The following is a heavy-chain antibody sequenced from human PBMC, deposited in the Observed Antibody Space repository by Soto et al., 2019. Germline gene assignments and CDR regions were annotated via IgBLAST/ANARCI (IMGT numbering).Heavy chain of an antibody. Sequence: EVELQESGGHLVQPGGSLRLSCAASGFTFSSFSMTWVRQAPGKGLEWVSAISGSGGTTYYADSVKDRFTISRDNSKSTLFLQMHSRRAEDTAVYYCAKYGRDSSAGKADYWGQGTLVTVSS. V-gene: IGHV3-23*01. J-gene: IGHJ4*02. CDR3: AKYGRDSSAGKADY. D-gene: IGHD6-19*01. CDR1: GFTFSSFS. CDR2: ISGSGGTT.